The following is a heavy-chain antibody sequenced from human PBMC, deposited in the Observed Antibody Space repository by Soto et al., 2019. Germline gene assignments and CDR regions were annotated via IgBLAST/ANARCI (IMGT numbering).Heavy chain of an antibody. J-gene: IGHJ5*02. D-gene: IGHD4-17*01. CDR1: GFTFKSYA. V-gene: IGHV3-23*01. Sequence: GGSLRLSCAASGFTFKSYAMTWVRQAPGKGLEWVSSISGGGGGTYYADSVKGRFIISRDDSKSTLFLQMNSLRAEDTARYYCAKDQSYGTTVTPDPWGQGTLVTVSS. CDR2: ISGGGGGT. CDR3: AKDQSYGTTVTPDP.